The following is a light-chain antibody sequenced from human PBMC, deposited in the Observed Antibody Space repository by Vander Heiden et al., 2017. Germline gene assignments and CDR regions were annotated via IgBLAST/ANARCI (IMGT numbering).Light chain of an antibody. CDR3: LLNYGGGWV. V-gene: IGLV7-43*01. J-gene: IGLJ3*02. Sequence: QTVLTQEPSLTVSPGGTVTLTCGSSTGTVISGNHPNWFQQKPGQVPRTLIYSTSIKHSWTPARFSGSLLGGQAALTLSGVQPEDEADYYCLLNYGGGWVFGGGTKLTV. CDR1: TGTVISGNH. CDR2: STS.